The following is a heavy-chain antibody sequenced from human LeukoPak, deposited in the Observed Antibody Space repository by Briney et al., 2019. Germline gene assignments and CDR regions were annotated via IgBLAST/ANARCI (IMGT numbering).Heavy chain of an antibody. J-gene: IGHJ5*02. D-gene: IGHD1-20*01. V-gene: IGHV1-2*02. CDR1: GYTLTDHY. CDR2: LNPKTGGT. Sequence: ASVNVSCKASGYTLTDHYIHWVRQAPGQGLEWMGWLNPKTGGTNYAQTFQDRVTMTRDTSISTAYMVLRRLTSDDTAVYYCARVTADHVCWFDPWGQGTLVTVSS. CDR3: ARVTADHVCWFDP.